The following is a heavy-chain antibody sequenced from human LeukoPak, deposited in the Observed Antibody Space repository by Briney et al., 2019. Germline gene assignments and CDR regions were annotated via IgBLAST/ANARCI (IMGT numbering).Heavy chain of an antibody. CDR2: INNNGGYT. D-gene: IGHD3-16*01. Sequence: GGSLRLSCAASGFTFSSYAMHWVRQAPGKGLEYVSVINNNGGYTYYANSVKGRFTISRDNSKNTLYLQMGSLRPEDTAVYYCARDWGGEYWGQGTLVTVSS. V-gene: IGHV3-64*01. CDR1: GFTFSSYA. J-gene: IGHJ4*02. CDR3: ARDWGGEY.